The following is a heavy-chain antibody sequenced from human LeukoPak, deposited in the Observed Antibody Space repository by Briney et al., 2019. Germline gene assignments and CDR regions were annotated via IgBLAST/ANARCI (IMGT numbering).Heavy chain of an antibody. V-gene: IGHV3-48*01. Sequence: GGSLRLFCAASGFSFSSYSINWVRQAPGKGLEGGSYISGDGNAKQYTDSVKGRFTISRHNAKNALYLQMNGLRAEDTAVYFCARDDVYAFDYWGQGTLVTVSS. D-gene: IGHD2/OR15-2a*01. CDR2: ISGDGNAK. J-gene: IGHJ4*02. CDR1: GFSFSSYS. CDR3: ARDDVYAFDY.